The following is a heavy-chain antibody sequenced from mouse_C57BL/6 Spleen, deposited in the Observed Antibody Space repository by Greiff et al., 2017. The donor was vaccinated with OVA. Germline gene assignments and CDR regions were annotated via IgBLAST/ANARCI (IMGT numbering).Heavy chain of an antibody. V-gene: IGHV1-53*01. Sequence: QVQLQQPGTELVKPGASVKLSCKASGYTFTSYWMHWVKQRPGQGLEWIGNINPSNGGTNYNEKFKSKDTLTVDKSSSTAYMQLSSLTSEDSAVYYGARDDYDGAWFAYWGQGTLVTVSA. J-gene: IGHJ3*01. CDR3: ARDDYDGAWFAY. D-gene: IGHD2-4*01. CDR1: GYTFTSYW. CDR2: INPSNGGT.